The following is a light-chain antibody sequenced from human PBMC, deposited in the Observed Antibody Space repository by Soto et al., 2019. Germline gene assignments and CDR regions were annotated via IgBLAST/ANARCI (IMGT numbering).Light chain of an antibody. CDR2: ATS. CDR1: QTVNSDY. V-gene: IGKV3-20*01. Sequence: EIVLTQSPGTLSLSPGETATLSCKASQTVNSDYLAWFQQRPGQAPRLLIFATSRRATDIPERFSGSGSGTDFTLAIRRLEPEDFAVYYCHQFGYSPRTFGQGTKVDIK. CDR3: HQFGYSPRT. J-gene: IGKJ1*01.